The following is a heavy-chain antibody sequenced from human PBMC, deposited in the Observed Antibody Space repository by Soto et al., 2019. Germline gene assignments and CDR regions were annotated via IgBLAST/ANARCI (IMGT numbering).Heavy chain of an antibody. D-gene: IGHD6-13*01. CDR1: GFTFSSYW. CDR2: IKQDGSEE. CDR3: ARIAASGRGWDV. V-gene: IGHV3-7*01. Sequence: EVQLVESGGGLVQPGGSLRLSCVDSGFTFSSYWMSWVRQAPVKGLEWVGNIKQDGSEENYADSMKGRFTISRDNAKNAMYLQMNSLRVEDTAVYYCARIAASGRGWDVWGQGTMVVVSS. J-gene: IGHJ6*02.